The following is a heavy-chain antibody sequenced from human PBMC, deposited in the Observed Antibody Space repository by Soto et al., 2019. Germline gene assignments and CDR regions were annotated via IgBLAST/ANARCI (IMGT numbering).Heavy chain of an antibody. J-gene: IGHJ6*02. CDR3: ARYPGPPGSGYDWVRLGNYYYGMDV. D-gene: IGHD5-12*01. Sequence: QVQLVQSGAEVKKPGSSVKVSCKASGGTFSSYAISWVRQAPGQGLEWMGGIIPIFGTANYAQKFQGRVTITADESTSTAYMELSSLRSEDTTVYYCARYPGPPGSGYDWVRLGNYYYGMDVWGQGTTVTVSS. CDR2: IIPIFGTA. V-gene: IGHV1-69*01. CDR1: GGTFSSYA.